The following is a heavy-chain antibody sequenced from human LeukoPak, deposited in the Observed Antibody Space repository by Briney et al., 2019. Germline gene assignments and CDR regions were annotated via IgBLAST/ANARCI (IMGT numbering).Heavy chain of an antibody. D-gene: IGHD3-16*02. CDR3: AKGLSIRSGNWFDP. V-gene: IGHV3-23*01. J-gene: IGHJ5*02. Sequence: GGSLRLSCSASGFTFADYTMSWVRQAPGKGLEWVSAISGSGGSTYYADSVKGRFTISRDNSKNTLYLQMNSLRAEDTAVYYCAKGLSIRSGNWFDPWGQGTLVTVSS. CDR2: ISGSGGST. CDR1: GFTFADYT.